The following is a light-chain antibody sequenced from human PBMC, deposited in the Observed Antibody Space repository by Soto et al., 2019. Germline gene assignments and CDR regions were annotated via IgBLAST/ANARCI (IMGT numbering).Light chain of an antibody. Sequence: EIVRTHSPGTLSFSPGEMATLSFGASQSVSTYLAWYQQKPGQAPRLLIYGASSRATGIPDRFSGSGSGTDFTLTISRLESEDFAVYYCQQYGGSPGTFGQGTKVDIK. CDR1: QSVSTY. V-gene: IGKV3-20*01. CDR3: QQYGGSPGT. CDR2: GAS. J-gene: IGKJ1*01.